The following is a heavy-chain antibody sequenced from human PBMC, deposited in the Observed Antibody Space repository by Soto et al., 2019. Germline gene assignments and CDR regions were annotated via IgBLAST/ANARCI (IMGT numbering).Heavy chain of an antibody. Sequence: EVQLLESGGGLAQPGGSLRLSCAASGFTFSSYVLSWVRQAPGKGLEWVSGISGSGGTTSYADSVKGRFTISRDNSKNRLYLKMNSLRVDATAVYYCAKGGVPSVSKGIWSVYRPEGLRGVWVDYWGQGALVTVSS. CDR3: AKGGVPSVSKGIWSVYRPEGLRGVWVDY. CDR2: ISGSGGTT. D-gene: IGHD3-3*01. J-gene: IGHJ4*02. V-gene: IGHV3-23*01. CDR1: GFTFSSYV.